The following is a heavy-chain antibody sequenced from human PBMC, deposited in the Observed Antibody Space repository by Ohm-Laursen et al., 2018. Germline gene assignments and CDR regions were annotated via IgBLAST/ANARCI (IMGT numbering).Heavy chain of an antibody. CDR2: IKSKTDGGTT. J-gene: IGHJ3*02. D-gene: IGHD3-10*01. V-gene: IGHV3-15*01. CDR3: TTDPDMVLTDAFDI. Sequence: SLRLSCAASGFTFSSYAMSWVRQAPGKGLEWVGRIKSKTDGGTTDYAAPVKGRFTISRDDSKNTLYLQMNSLKTEDTAVYYCTTDPDMVLTDAFDIWGQGTMVTVSS. CDR1: GFTFSSYA.